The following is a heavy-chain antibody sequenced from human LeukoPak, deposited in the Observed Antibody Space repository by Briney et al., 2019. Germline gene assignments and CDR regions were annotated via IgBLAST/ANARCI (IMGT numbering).Heavy chain of an antibody. J-gene: IGHJ4*02. CDR1: GGSISSYY. CDR3: ARDQTYSGSGIYTYFDY. CDR2: ISSTGST. Sequence: PSETLSLTCTVSGGSISSYYWSWIRQPAGKGLEYLGRISSTGSTNYNPSLRSRVTISADTSKNHFSLKLTSVTAADTAVYYCARDQTYSGSGIYTYFDYWGQGILITASS. V-gene: IGHV4-4*07. D-gene: IGHD3-10*01.